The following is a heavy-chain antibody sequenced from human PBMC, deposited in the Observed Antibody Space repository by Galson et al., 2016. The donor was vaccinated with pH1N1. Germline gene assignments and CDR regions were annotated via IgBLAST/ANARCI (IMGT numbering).Heavy chain of an antibody. Sequence: SVKVSCKASGCTFSDFYVHWVRQAPGQGLEWMGWINLKTGATKSASKFQGRVTMTRDTSIGTTYMGLTSLTSDDTAIYFCTTAGVVISATGEYWGQGSLITVSS. CDR2: INLKTGAT. J-gene: IGHJ4*02. CDR1: GCTFSDFY. D-gene: IGHD2-15*01. CDR3: TTAGVVISATGEY. V-gene: IGHV1-2*02.